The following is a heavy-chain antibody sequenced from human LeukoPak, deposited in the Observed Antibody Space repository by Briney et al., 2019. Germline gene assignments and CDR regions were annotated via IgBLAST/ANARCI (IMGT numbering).Heavy chain of an antibody. CDR2: IYYSGST. CDR3: SSSPMAARPGGPFDY. V-gene: IGHV4-39*07. J-gene: IGHJ4*02. Sequence: PSETLSLTCTVSGGSISSSGFYWGWIRQPPGKGLEWIGSIYYSGSTYYNPSLKSRVTISVDTSKNQFSLKLSSVTAADTAVYYCSSSPMAARPGGPFDYWGQGTLVTVSS. D-gene: IGHD6-6*01. CDR1: GGSISSSGFY.